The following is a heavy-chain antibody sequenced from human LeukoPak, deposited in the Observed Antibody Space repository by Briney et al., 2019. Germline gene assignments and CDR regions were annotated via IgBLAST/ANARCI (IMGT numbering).Heavy chain of an antibody. V-gene: IGHV3-30-3*01. CDR1: RFTFNTYA. CDR2: VSSDGNNK. D-gene: IGHD2-2*01. J-gene: IGHJ4*02. Sequence: GRSLRLSCAASRFTFNTYAMQWVRQAPGKGLEWLAVVSSDGNNKYYADSVRGRFTISRDNSKATLYLQMNSLRAEDTAVYYCARDQGYCTSTSCFDLGYYLDCWGQGALVTVSS. CDR3: ARDQGYCTSTSCFDLGYYLDC.